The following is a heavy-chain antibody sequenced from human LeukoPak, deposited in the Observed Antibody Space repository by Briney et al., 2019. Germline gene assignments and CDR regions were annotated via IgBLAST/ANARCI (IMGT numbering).Heavy chain of an antibody. V-gene: IGHV6-1*01. CDR1: GDGVSSNSAA. J-gene: IGHJ3*02. CDR2: TYYRSQWYH. CDR3: AKTISSFTSRDAFDI. D-gene: IGHD6-19*01. Sequence: SQTLSLTYAISGDGVSSNSAAWNWIRQSPSRGLEWLGRTYYRSQWYHDYAVSVKSRITINPDTSKSQFSLQLNSVTPEDTAVYYCAKTISSFTSRDAFDIWGQGTMVTVSS.